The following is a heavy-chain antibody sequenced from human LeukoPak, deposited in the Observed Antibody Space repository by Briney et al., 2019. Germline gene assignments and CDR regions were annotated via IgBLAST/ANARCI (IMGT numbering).Heavy chain of an antibody. CDR2: INWDASST. V-gene: IGHV3-20*04. Sequence: PGGSLRLSCAASGFMFPDYGMNWVRQVPGKGLEWVSGINWDASSTNHADSVKGRFTISRDNAKNFLYLQMNTLRAEDTALYYCARDFKYCTGGVCYFTAVADYWGQGTLVTVSS. CDR3: ARDFKYCTGGVCYFTAVADY. D-gene: IGHD2-8*02. J-gene: IGHJ4*02. CDR1: GFMFPDYG.